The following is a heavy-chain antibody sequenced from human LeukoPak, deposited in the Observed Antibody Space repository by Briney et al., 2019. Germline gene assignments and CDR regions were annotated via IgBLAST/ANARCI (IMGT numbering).Heavy chain of an antibody. J-gene: IGHJ6*02. Sequence: GGSLRLSCIGSGFTFGDHAMSWVRQAPGKGLEWVGFIRSKAYRGTTEYAASVKGRFTISRDDSNSVAYLQMNSLKIEDTAVYYCSREPIQLWLHNGIDVWGQGTTVTVSS. CDR1: GFTFGDHA. V-gene: IGHV3-49*04. D-gene: IGHD5-18*01. CDR3: SREPIQLWLHNGIDV. CDR2: IRSKAYRGTT.